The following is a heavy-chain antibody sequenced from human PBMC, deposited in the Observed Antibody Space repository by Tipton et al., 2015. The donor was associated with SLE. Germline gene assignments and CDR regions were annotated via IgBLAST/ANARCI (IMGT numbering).Heavy chain of an antibody. CDR2: IKQDGSEK. CDR1: GFTFSSYW. J-gene: IGHJ3*02. D-gene: IGHD3-16*01. V-gene: IGHV3-7*01. Sequence: SLRLSCAASGFTFSSYWMSWVRQAPGKGLEWVANIKQDGSEKYYVDSVKGRFTISRDNAKNSLYLQMNSLRAEDTAVYYCARDGGPARPTGAFDIWGQETMVTVSS. CDR3: ARDGGPARPTGAFDI.